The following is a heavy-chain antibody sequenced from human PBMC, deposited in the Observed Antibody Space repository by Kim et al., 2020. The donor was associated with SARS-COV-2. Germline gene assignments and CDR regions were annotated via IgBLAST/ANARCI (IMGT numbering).Heavy chain of an antibody. CDR3: AREGYDSVWRAFDI. Sequence: GGSLRLSCAASGFTFSSYGMHWVRQAPGKGLEWVAVIWYDGSNKYYADSVKGRFTISRDNSKNTLYLQMNSLRAEDTAVYYCAREGYDSVWRAFDIWGQGTMVTVSS. D-gene: IGHD3-22*01. V-gene: IGHV3-33*01. CDR1: GFTFSSYG. J-gene: IGHJ3*02. CDR2: IWYDGSNK.